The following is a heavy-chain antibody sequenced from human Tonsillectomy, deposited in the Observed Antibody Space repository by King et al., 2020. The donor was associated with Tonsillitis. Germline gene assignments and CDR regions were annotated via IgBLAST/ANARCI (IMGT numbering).Heavy chain of an antibody. CDR2: IEQDGTEK. J-gene: IGHJ4*02. D-gene: IGHD3-10*01. V-gene: IGHV3-7*01. Sequence: VQLVESGGGLVQPGGSLRLSCAASGFTFSSYWMSWVRQAPGKGLEWVANIEQDGTEKYYVDSVKGRLTISRDNAKNSLYLQLNSLRAEDTAVYYCARDVSKVRGVIPAYWGQGTLVTVSS. CDR3: ARDVSKVRGVIPAY. CDR1: GFTFSSYW.